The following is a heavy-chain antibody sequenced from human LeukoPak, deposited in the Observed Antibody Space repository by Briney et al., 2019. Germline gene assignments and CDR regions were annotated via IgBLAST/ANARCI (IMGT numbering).Heavy chain of an antibody. CDR1: GGSISSAYY. CDR2: IYYSGST. J-gene: IGHJ4*02. CDR3: ARSLPATAIAHYFDY. Sequence: SETLSLTCTVSGGSISSAYYWGWILQPPGKGLEWIGYIYYSGSTNYNPSLKSRVTISVDTSKNQFSLKLSSVTAADTAVYYCARSLPATAIAHYFDYWGQGTLVTVSS. V-gene: IGHV4-59*08. D-gene: IGHD2-2*02.